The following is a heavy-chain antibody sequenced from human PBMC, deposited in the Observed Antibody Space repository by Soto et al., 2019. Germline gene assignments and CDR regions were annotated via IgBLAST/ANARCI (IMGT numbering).Heavy chain of an antibody. D-gene: IGHD6-6*01. Sequence: SETLSLTCTVSGGSVSSGSYYWSWIRQPPGKGLEWIGYIYYSGSTNYNPSLKSRVTISVDTSKNQFSLKLSSVTAADTAVYYCARGPGAARTGYWFDPWGQGTLVTVS. J-gene: IGHJ5*02. CDR1: GGSVSSGSYY. CDR3: ARGPGAARTGYWFDP. V-gene: IGHV4-61*01. CDR2: IYYSGST.